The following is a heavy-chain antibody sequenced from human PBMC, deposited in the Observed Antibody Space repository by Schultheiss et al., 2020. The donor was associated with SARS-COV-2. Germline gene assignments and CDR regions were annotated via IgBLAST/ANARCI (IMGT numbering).Heavy chain of an antibody. CDR1: GYSFSSYW. J-gene: IGHJ3*02. CDR2: IYPGDSNT. D-gene: IGHD3-22*01. CDR3: ARRYYYDSSGYYYDETDAFDI. V-gene: IGHV5-51*01. Sequence: GGSLRLSCKGFGYSFSSYWIGWVRQMPGKGLEWMGIIYPGDSNTKYSPSFQGQVTISADRSISAAYLQWSSLKASDTAIYYCARRYYYDSSGYYYDETDAFDIWGQGTMVTVSS.